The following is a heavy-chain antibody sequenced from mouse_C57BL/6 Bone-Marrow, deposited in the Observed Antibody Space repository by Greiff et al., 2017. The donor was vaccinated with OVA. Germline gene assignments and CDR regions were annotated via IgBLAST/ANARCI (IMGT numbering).Heavy chain of an antibody. CDR2: LDPADGDT. CDR1: GYNIKDSY. J-gene: IGHJ3*01. D-gene: IGHD2-1*01. V-gene: IGHV14-1*01. Sequence: EVQLQQSGAELVRPGASVKLSCKASGYNIKDSYMHWVKQRPEQGLEWIGRLDPADGDTEYDAKFPGKATMTADTSSNTAYLQLSSLTSEDTAVDYCTTSYGNYVVAYWGQGTLVTVSA. CDR3: TTSYGNYVVAY.